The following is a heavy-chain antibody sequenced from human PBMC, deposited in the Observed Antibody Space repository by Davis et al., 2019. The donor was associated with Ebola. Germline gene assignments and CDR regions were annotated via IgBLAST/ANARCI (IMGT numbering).Heavy chain of an antibody. CDR3: ARDRLGWGIAVAGTYWFDP. V-gene: IGHV1-46*01. J-gene: IGHJ5*02. CDR1: GYTFTSYY. Sequence: ASVKVSCKASGYTFTSYYMHWVRQAPGQGLEWMGIINPSGGSTSYAQKFQGRVTMTRETSTNTVYMELSSLRSEDTAVYYCARDRLGWGIAVAGTYWFDPWGQGTLVTVSS. CDR2: INPSGGST. D-gene: IGHD6-19*01.